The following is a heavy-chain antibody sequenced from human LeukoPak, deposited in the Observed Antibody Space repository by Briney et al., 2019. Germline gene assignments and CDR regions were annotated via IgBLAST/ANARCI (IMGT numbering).Heavy chain of an antibody. Sequence: GGSLRLSCAASGLTFSSYSMNWVRQAPGKGLEWVSSISSSSSYIYYADSVKGRFTISRDNAKNSLYLQMNSLRAEDTAVYYCARESRGWFDPWGQGTLVTVSS. CDR2: ISSSSSYI. V-gene: IGHV3-21*01. CDR1: GLTFSSYS. J-gene: IGHJ5*02. CDR3: ARESRGWFDP. D-gene: IGHD5-24*01.